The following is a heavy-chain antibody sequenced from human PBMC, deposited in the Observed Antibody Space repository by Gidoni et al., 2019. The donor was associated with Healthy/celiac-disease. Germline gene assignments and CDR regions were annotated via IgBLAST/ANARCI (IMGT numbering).Heavy chain of an antibody. V-gene: IGHV1-69*01. CDR1: GGTCSSYA. CDR3: AREDRIQGLGAFDI. CDR2: IIPIFGTA. D-gene: IGHD5-18*01. Sequence: QVQLVQSGAEVKKPGSSVKVPCKASGGTCSSYAISWVRQAPGQGLEWMGGIIPIFGTANYAQKFQGRVTITADESTSTAYMELSSLRSEDTAVYYCAREDRIQGLGAFDIWGQGTMVTVSS. J-gene: IGHJ3*02.